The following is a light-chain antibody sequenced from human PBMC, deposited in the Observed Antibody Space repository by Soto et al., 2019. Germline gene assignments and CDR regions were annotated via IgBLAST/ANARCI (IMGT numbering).Light chain of an antibody. CDR3: QQYYSYPYT. V-gene: IGKV1-8*01. CDR2: AAS. Sequence: AIRMTQSPSSFSASTGDRVTITCRASQGISSYLAWCQQKPGKAPKLLIYAASTLQSGVPSRFSGSGSGTDFTLTISCLQSEDFATYYCQQYYSYPYTFGQGTKPEIK. CDR1: QGISSY. J-gene: IGKJ2*01.